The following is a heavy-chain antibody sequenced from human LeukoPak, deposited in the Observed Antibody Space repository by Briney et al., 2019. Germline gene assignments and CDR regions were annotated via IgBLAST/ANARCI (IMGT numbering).Heavy chain of an antibody. V-gene: IGHV1-8*01. D-gene: IGHD6-19*01. CDR1: GYTFTSYD. Sequence: VASVMVSCKASGYTFTSYDINWVRQATGQGLEWMGWMNPNSGNTGYAQKFQGRVTMTRNTSISTAYMELSSLRSEDTAVYYCARGLGRYSSGWYWGAYWGQGTLVTVSS. J-gene: IGHJ4*02. CDR2: MNPNSGNT. CDR3: ARGLGRYSSGWYWGAY.